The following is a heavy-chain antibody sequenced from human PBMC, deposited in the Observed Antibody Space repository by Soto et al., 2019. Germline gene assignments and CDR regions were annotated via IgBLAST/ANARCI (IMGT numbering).Heavy chain of an antibody. J-gene: IGHJ6*03. CDR3: ARLTDGDLRGLYMDV. D-gene: IGHD4-17*01. Sequence: SETLSLTCTVSGGSISSSSYYWGWIRQPPGKGLEWIGSIYYSGSTYYNPSLKSRVTISVDTSKNQFSLKLSSVTAADTAVYYCARLTDGDLRGLYMDVWGKGTTVTVSS. CDR2: IYYSGST. V-gene: IGHV4-39*01. CDR1: GGSISSSSYY.